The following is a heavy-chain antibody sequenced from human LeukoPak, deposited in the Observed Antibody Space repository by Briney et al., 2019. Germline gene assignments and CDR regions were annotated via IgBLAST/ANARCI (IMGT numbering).Heavy chain of an antibody. CDR3: VRDKDYYASGSYHY. D-gene: IGHD3-10*01. V-gene: IGHV1-18*01. CDR1: GYTFTRYG. CDR2: ISAYNGNT. J-gene: IGHJ4*02. Sequence: ASVKVSCKASGYTFTRYGISWVRQAPGQGLEWMGWISAYNGNTNYAQKLQGRVTMTTDTSTSTAYMELRSLRSDDTAVYYCVRDKDYYASGSYHYWGQGTLVTVSS.